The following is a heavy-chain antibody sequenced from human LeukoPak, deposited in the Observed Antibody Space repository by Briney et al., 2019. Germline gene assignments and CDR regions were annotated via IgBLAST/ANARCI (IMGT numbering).Heavy chain of an antibody. V-gene: IGHV3-15*01. CDR1: GFTFSNAW. CDR3: TTELWFGEANYFDC. Sequence: SGGSLRLSCAASGFTFSNAWMNWVHQAPGKGLEWVGRFKSEAEGGTIDYARPVKGRFTISRDDSKNTLYLQMNSLKTEDTAVYYCTTELWFGEANYFDCWGQGTLVTVSS. D-gene: IGHD3-10*01. CDR2: FKSEAEGGTI. J-gene: IGHJ4*02.